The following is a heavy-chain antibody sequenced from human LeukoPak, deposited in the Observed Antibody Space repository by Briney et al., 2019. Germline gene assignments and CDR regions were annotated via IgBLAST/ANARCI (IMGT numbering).Heavy chain of an antibody. J-gene: IGHJ3*02. CDR1: GYTFTSYY. CDR3: ARALSGGAFDI. D-gene: IGHD3-16*01. Sequence: ASVKVSCKASGYTFTSYYMHWVRQAPGQGLEWMGIINPSGGSTSYAQKFQGRVTMTRDMSTSTVYMELSSLRSEDTAVYYCARALSGGAFDIWGQGTMVTVSS. V-gene: IGHV1-46*01. CDR2: INPSGGST.